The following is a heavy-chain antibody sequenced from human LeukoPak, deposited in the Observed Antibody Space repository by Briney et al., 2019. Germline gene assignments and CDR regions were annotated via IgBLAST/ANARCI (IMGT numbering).Heavy chain of an antibody. V-gene: IGHV4-59*08. CDR2: MYYSGST. J-gene: IGHJ2*01. Sequence: SETLSLTCTVSGDSISSYFWSWIRQPPGKGLEWIGSMYYSGSTKYNPSLKSRVTISVDTSKNQFSLKVSSVTAADTAVYYCARPRSGYWHFDLWGRGTLVTVSS. CDR1: GDSISSYF. CDR3: ARPRSGYWHFDL. D-gene: IGHD2-8*02.